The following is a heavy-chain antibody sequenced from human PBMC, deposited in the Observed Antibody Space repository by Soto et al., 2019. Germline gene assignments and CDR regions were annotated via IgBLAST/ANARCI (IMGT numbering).Heavy chain of an antibody. J-gene: IGHJ4*02. CDR3: ATAGYPSGWPWDPHYY. CDR1: GNTFTSNG. CDR2: ISAYNGNT. V-gene: IGHV1-18*01. D-gene: IGHD6-19*01. Sequence: SVKVSCKASGNTFTSNGFYWVRQAPGQGLEWMGWISAYNGNTNYAQKFQGRVTLTTDKSTSTAYMELRSLRFDDTAVFYCATAGYPSGWPWDPHYYWGQGTLVTVSS.